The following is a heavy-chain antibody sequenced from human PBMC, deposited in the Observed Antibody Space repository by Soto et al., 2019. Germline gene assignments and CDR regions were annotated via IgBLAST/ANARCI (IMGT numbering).Heavy chain of an antibody. CDR1: GYTFTSYD. J-gene: IGHJ6*03. CDR3: ARVDFWSGYYPEGYYYYMDV. V-gene: IGHV1-8*01. Sequence: GASVKVSCKASGYTFTSYDINWVRQATGQGLEWMGWMNPNSGNTGYAQKFQGRVTMTRNTSISTAYMELSSLRSEDTAVYYCARVDFWSGYYPEGYYYYMDVWGKGTTVTVSS. D-gene: IGHD3-3*01. CDR2: MNPNSGNT.